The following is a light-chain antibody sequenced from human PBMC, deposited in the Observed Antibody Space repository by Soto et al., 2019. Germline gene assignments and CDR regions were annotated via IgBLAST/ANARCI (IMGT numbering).Light chain of an antibody. Sequence: EIVLTQSPGTLSLSPGEGATLSCRASQSVSSSCLAWYQQKPGQAPRLLIYGASSRATGIPDRFSGSGSGTDFTLTISRLEPEDFAVYYCQQYSSLPPWAFGQGTKVEIK. CDR1: QSVSSSC. J-gene: IGKJ1*01. CDR3: QQYSSLPPWA. CDR2: GAS. V-gene: IGKV3-20*01.